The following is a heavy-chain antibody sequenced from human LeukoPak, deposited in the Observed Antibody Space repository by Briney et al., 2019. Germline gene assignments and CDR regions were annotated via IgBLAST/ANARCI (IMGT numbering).Heavy chain of an antibody. CDR2: IYYSGST. J-gene: IGHJ5*02. Sequence: PSQTLSLTCTVSGGSISSGGYYWSWIRQHPGKGLEWIGYIYYSGSTYYNPSLKSRVTISVDTSKNQSSLKLSSVTAADTAVYYCARMVDDYSKGYNWFDPWGQGTLVTVSS. V-gene: IGHV4-31*03. CDR3: ARMVDDYSKGYNWFDP. CDR1: GGSISSGGYY. D-gene: IGHD4-11*01.